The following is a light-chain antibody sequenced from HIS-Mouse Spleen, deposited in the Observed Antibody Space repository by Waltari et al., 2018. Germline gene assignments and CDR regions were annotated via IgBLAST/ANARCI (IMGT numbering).Light chain of an antibody. CDR2: RNN. V-gene: IGLV1-47*01. Sequence: QSVLTQPPSASGTPGQRVTISCSGSSSNIGSNYVYWTQQLPGTAPKLLIYRNNHRPSGAPGRFSGSTSGTSASLAIRGLPSGDEAEYYCAAWDDSLSGYVFGTGTKVTVL. CDR3: AAWDDSLSGYV. CDR1: SSNIGSNY. J-gene: IGLJ1*01.